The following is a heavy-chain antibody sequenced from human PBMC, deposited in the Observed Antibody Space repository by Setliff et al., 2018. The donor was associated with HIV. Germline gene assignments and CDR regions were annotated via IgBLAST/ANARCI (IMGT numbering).Heavy chain of an antibody. CDR2: IYDSGSP. J-gene: IGHJ6*02. CDR3: ARAMRGVVVTNMYYYYGMDV. V-gene: IGHV4-59*01. CDR1: GGSTSNEY. Sequence: PSETLSLTCTVSGGSTSNEYWSWIRQPPGKGLEWIGYIYDSGSPKYNPSLKSRVTISIDTSKSQISLKLTSVTAADTAVYYCARAMRGVVVTNMYYYYGMDVWGQGTTVTVSS. D-gene: IGHD2-21*02.